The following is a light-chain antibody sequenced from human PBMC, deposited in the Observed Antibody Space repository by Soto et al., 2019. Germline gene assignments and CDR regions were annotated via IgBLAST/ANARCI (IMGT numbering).Light chain of an antibody. CDR2: TTY. J-gene: IGLJ1*01. CDR1: SSNIGSNS. CDR3: AAWDDSLKGFV. V-gene: IGLV1-44*01. Sequence: QSVLTQPPSASGTPGQRVTISCSGGSSNIGSNSLNWFQQLPGTAPKLLISTTYQRPSGVPDRFSGSKSGTSGSLAISGLQSEDEAEYYCAAWDDSLKGFVFGTGTKLTVL.